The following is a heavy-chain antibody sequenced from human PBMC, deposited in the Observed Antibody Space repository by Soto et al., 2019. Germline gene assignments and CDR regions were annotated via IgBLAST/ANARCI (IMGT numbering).Heavy chain of an antibody. CDR3: ARRAETNGWNGFGADKYYFDF. Sequence: ASVKVSCKASGYTFTSYDIYWVRQATGRGLEWMGWMNPNTGNSGYAQKFQGRVTMTSDTSINTVHMELSSLRSEDTAVYYCARRAETNGWNGFGADKYYFDFWGQGTRVTGSS. CDR2: MNPNTGNS. J-gene: IGHJ4*02. CDR1: GYTFTSYD. D-gene: IGHD1-1*01. V-gene: IGHV1-8*01.